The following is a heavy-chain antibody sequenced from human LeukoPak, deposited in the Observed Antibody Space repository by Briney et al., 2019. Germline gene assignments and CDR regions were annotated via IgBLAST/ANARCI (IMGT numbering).Heavy chain of an antibody. CDR2: MNPNSGNT. CDR1: GYTFTSYD. CDR3: ARAGRANYYGSGSPGGNWFDP. D-gene: IGHD3-10*01. J-gene: IGHJ5*02. V-gene: IGHV1-8*01. Sequence: ASVKVSCKASGYTFTSYDINWVRQATGQGLEWMGWMNPNSGNTGYAQKFQGRVTMTRNTSISTAYMELSSLRSEDTAVYNCARAGRANYYGSGSPGGNWFDPWGQGTLVTVSS.